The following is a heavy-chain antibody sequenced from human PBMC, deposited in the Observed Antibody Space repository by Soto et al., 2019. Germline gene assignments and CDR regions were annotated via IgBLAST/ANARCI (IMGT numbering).Heavy chain of an antibody. V-gene: IGHV3-23*01. CDR2: ISGSGGRT. Sequence: GGSLRLSCAASGFTFSSHAMSWVRHAPGKGLERVSAISGSGGRTYYADSVKGRFTISRDNSKNTLYLQMNSLRAEDTAVYYCASLLWAFWSGSFPGMDVWGQGTTVNVSS. J-gene: IGHJ6*01. D-gene: IGHD3-3*01. CDR3: ASLLWAFWSGSFPGMDV. CDR1: GFTFSSHA.